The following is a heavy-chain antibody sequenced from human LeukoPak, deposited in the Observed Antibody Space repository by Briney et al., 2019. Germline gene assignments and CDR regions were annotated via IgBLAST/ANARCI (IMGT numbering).Heavy chain of an antibody. CDR1: GFTFSNYA. CDR2: ISGSGGTT. CDR3: AKDPYRASSGLVDY. V-gene: IGHV3-23*01. D-gene: IGHD5-12*01. Sequence: GGSLRLSCATSGFTFSNYAVSWVRQAPGKGLEWVSSISGSGGTTYYADSVKGRFTISRDNSKNTLYLQMNSLRAEDTAVYHCAKDPYRASSGLVDYWGQGTLVTVSS. J-gene: IGHJ4*02.